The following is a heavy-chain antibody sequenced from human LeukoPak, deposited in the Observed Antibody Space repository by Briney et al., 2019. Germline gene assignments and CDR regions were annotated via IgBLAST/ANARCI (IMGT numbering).Heavy chain of an antibody. CDR2: ISSSSSYI. V-gene: IGHV3-21*01. D-gene: IGHD2-8*02. J-gene: IGHJ4*02. CDR3: ARVGSLVHYFEY. Sequence: PGGSLRLSCAASGFTFSSYSMNWVRQAPGRGLEWVSCISSSSSYINYADSVKGRLTISRDNAKNSLYLQMNSLRAEDTAVYYCARVGSLVHYFEYWGQGTLVTVSS. CDR1: GFTFSSYS.